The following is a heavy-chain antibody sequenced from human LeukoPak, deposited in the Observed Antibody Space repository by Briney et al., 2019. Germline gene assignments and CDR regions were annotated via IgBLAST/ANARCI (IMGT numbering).Heavy chain of an antibody. CDR1: GYTFTSYY. Sequence: GASVKVSCKASGYTFTSYYMHWVRQAPGQGLEWVGRINPNSGVTNYAQKFQGRVTMTRHTSITTAHMELSRLRSDDTAVYYCARDRSGILGYYYNGMDVWGQGTTVTVSS. J-gene: IGHJ6*02. CDR3: ARDRSGILGYYYNGMDV. V-gene: IGHV1-2*06. D-gene: IGHD3-10*01. CDR2: INPNSGVT.